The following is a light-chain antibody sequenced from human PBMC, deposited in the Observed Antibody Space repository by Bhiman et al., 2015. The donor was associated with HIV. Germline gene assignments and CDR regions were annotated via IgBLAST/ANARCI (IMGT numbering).Light chain of an antibody. J-gene: IGLJ2*01. CDR1: SSNIGAGYD. CDR2: HDT. V-gene: IGLV1-40*01. Sequence: QSVLTQPPSVSGAPGQRVTISCTGSSSNIGAGYDVHWYQQLPGTAPKLLIYHDTNRPSGVPDRFSGSKSGTSASLAITGLQAEDEADYYCQSYDSSLSGLWVFGGGTKLTVL. CDR3: QSYDSSLSGLWV.